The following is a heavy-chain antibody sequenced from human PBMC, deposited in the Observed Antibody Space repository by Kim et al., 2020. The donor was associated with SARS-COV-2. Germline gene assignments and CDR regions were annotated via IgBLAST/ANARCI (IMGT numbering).Heavy chain of an antibody. D-gene: IGHD6-19*01. J-gene: IGHJ4*02. CDR2: ISSSSSYI. Sequence: GGSLRLSCAASGFTFSSYSMNWVRQAPGKGLEWVSSISSSSSYIYYADSVKGRFTISRDNAKNSLYLQMNSLRAEDTAVYYCARDPSYSGEPLFDYWGQGTLVTVSS. CDR3: ARDPSYSGEPLFDY. V-gene: IGHV3-21*01. CDR1: GFTFSSYS.